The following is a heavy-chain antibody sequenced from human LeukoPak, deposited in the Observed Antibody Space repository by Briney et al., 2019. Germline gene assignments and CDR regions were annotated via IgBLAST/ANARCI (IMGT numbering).Heavy chain of an antibody. CDR1: GFTVSSNY. CDR2: IYSGGST. V-gene: IGHV3-53*01. Sequence: PGGSLRLSCAASGFTVSSNYMSWVRQAPGKGLERVSVIYSGGSTYYADSVKGRFTISRDNSKNTLYLQMNSLRAEDTAVYYCARGSPYYYDSSGYRPYYYYMDVRGKGTTVTVSS. J-gene: IGHJ6*03. CDR3: ARGSPYYYDSSGYRPYYYYMDV. D-gene: IGHD3-22*01.